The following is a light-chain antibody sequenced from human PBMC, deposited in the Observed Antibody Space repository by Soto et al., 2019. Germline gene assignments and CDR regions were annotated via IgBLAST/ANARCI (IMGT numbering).Light chain of an antibody. V-gene: IGKV3-11*01. Sequence: EIVLTQSPATQSLSPGERATLSCRASQTISSYLAWYQHKPGQAPRLLIYDTSNRATGIPARFSGSGSGTDFTLTISSLEPEDFAVYYCQQRSNWPRTFGQGTRLEIK. CDR2: DTS. CDR1: QTISSY. CDR3: QQRSNWPRT. J-gene: IGKJ5*01.